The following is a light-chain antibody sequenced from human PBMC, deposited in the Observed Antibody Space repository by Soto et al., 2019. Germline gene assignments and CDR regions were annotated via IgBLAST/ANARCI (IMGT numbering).Light chain of an antibody. J-gene: IGKJ4*01. CDR2: GAS. V-gene: IGKV3-20*01. CDR1: QSVSSN. Sequence: EIVLTQSPATLSLSPGERATLSCRASQSVSSNLAWYQQKPGQAPRLLIYGASSRATGIPDRFSASGSGTDFTLTISRLESEDSAVYYCQHYGSSPGLTFGGGTKVDI. CDR3: QHYGSSPGLT.